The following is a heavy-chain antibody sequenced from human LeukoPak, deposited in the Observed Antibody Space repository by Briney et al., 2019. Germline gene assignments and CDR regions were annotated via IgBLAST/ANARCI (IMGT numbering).Heavy chain of an antibody. D-gene: IGHD3-3*01. CDR3: ARAPDFWSGYPEDYYFDY. CDR2: INPNSGGT. Sequence: ASVKVSCKASGYTFTGYYMHWVRQAPGQGLGWMGWINPNSGGTNYAQKFQGRVTMTRDTSISTAYMELRSLRSDDTAVYYCARAPDFWSGYPEDYYFDYWGQGTLVTVSS. CDR1: GYTFTGYY. J-gene: IGHJ4*02. V-gene: IGHV1-2*02.